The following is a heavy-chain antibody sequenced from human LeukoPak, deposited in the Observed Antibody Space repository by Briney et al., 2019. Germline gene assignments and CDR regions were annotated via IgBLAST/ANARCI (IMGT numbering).Heavy chain of an antibody. Sequence: ASVKVSCKASGYTFTSYDINWVRQATGQGLEWMGWMNPNSGNTGYAQKFQGRVTITRNTSISTAYMELSSLRSEDTAVYYCARASAAMGSDAFDIWGQGTMVTVSS. J-gene: IGHJ3*02. V-gene: IGHV1-8*03. CDR2: MNPNSGNT. D-gene: IGHD5-18*01. CDR3: ARASAAMGSDAFDI. CDR1: GYTFTSYD.